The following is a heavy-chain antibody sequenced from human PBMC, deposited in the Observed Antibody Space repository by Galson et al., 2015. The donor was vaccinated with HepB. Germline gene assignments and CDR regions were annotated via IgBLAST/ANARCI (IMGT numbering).Heavy chain of an antibody. V-gene: IGHV3-30*04. CDR2: ISYDGSNK. Sequence: SLRLSCAASGFTFSSYAMHWVRQAPGKGLEWVAVISYDGSNKYYADSVKGRFTISRDKSNNTLYLQMNSLRAEDTAVYYCARKRYPYSGSWSYFDYWGQGTLVIVSS. CDR3: ARKRYPYSGSWSYFDY. D-gene: IGHD6-13*01. J-gene: IGHJ4*02. CDR1: GFTFSSYA.